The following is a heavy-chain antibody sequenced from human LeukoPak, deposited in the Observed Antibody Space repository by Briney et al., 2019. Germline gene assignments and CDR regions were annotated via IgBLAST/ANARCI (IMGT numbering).Heavy chain of an antibody. D-gene: IGHD2-15*01. J-gene: IGHJ5*02. CDR1: GFTFSNYE. V-gene: IGHV3-48*03. CDR2: ISSTGNTI. CDR3: ARGLRASSAA. Sequence: GGSLRLSCAASGFTFSNYETNRVRQAPGKGLEWVSYISSTGNTINYADSVKGRFTISRDNAKNSLYLQMNSLRAEDTAIYYCARGLRASSAAWGQGTLVTVSS.